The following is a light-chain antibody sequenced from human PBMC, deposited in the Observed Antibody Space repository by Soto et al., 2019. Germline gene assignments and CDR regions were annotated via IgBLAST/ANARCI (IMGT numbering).Light chain of an antibody. Sequence: QSVLTQPPSASGSPGQSVTISCTGTSSDVGLYNYVSWYQQHPGKAPKLMIYEVSKRPSGVPDRFSGSKSGNTASPTVSGLQAEDEADYYCSSYAGSNNYVVFGGGTKLTVL. CDR1: SSDVGLYNY. J-gene: IGLJ2*01. V-gene: IGLV2-8*01. CDR2: EVS. CDR3: SSYAGSNNYVV.